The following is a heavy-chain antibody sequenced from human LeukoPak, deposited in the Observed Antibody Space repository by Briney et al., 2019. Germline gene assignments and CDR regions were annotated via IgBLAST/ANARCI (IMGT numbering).Heavy chain of an antibody. CDR1: GGSFSGYY. CDR2: INHSGST. J-gene: IGHJ4*02. Sequence: SETLSLTCAVYGGSFSGYYWSWIRQPPGKGLEWIGEINHSGSTNYNPSLTSQVTISVDTSKNQFSLRLSSVTAADTAMYYCARVPGYCSSASCSSFDCWGQGTLVTVSS. D-gene: IGHD2-2*01. V-gene: IGHV4-34*01. CDR3: ARVPGYCSSASCSSFDC.